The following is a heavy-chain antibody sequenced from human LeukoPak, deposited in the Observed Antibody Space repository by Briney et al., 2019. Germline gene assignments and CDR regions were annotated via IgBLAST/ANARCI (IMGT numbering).Heavy chain of an antibody. D-gene: IGHD1-26*01. J-gene: IGHJ3*02. CDR2: ISNTGDSI. Sequence: GGSLRLSCAASGLTFSDYAMTWVRQAPGKGLEWVSDISNTGDSIDYADSVKGRFSISRDNSKNTLYLQMNSLRAEDTAVYYCAKGGKEEAFDIWGQGTMVTVSS. CDR3: AKGGKEEAFDI. CDR1: GLTFSDYA. V-gene: IGHV3-23*01.